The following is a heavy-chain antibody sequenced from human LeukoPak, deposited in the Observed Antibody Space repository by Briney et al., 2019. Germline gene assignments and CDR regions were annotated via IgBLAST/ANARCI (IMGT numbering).Heavy chain of an antibody. D-gene: IGHD3-10*01. CDR3: ARHPGNPFGSGRREFHY. CDR1: GYSFTSYW. J-gene: IGHJ4*02. Sequence: GESLQISCKGSGYSFTSYWIGWGRQMPRKGRGWMGSIFPGDADTKYSPSFQGQVSISADKSINTAYLQWRSLKASDTAIDYCARHPGNPFGSGRREFHYWGQECLLTVSS. CDR2: IFPGDADT. V-gene: IGHV5-51*01.